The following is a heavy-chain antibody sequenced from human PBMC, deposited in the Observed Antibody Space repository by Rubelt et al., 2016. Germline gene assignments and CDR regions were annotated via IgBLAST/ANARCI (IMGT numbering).Heavy chain of an antibody. D-gene: IGHD3-3*01. CDR1: GGSFSGYY. CDR3: ARESFGAADY. CDR2: INHSGST. V-gene: IGHV4-34*01. Sequence: QVQLQQWGAGLLKPSETLSLTCAVYGGSFSGYYWSWIRQPPGKGLEWIGEINHSGSTNYNPSLKSRVTISVDTSKNQFSLKLSSVTAADTAVYYCARESFGAADYWGQGTLVTVSS. J-gene: IGHJ4*02.